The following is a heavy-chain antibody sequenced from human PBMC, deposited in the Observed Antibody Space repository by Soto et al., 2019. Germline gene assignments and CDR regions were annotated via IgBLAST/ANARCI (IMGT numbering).Heavy chain of an antibody. CDR3: ARVSAAWFGLDY. Sequence: PSETLSLTCTVSGGSISSYYWSWIRQPPGKGLEWIGYIYYSGSTNYNPSLKSRVTISVDTSKNQFSLKLSSVTAADTAVYYCARVSAAWFGLDYWGQGTLVTVSS. CDR1: GGSISSYY. CDR2: IYYSGST. J-gene: IGHJ4*02. D-gene: IGHD3-10*01. V-gene: IGHV4-59*01.